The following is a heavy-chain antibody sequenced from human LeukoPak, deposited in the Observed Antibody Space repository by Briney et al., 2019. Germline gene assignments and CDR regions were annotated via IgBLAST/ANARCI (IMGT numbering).Heavy chain of an antibody. CDR2: ISGDGGST. V-gene: IGHV3-43*02. Sequence: GGSLRLSCAASGFTLDDYAMHWVRKAPGKGLNWVSLISGDGGSTYYADSVKGRFTISRDNSKNSLYLQMNSLRAEDTAVYYCARETEMANLDYWGQGTLVTVSS. CDR1: GFTLDDYA. J-gene: IGHJ4*02. CDR3: ARETEMANLDY. D-gene: IGHD5-24*01.